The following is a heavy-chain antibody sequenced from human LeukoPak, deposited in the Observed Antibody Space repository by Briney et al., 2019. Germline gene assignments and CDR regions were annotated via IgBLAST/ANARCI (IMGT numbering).Heavy chain of an antibody. CDR3: VKDLSTIAVAGRDYYYGMDV. Sequence: GRSLRLSCAASGFTFDDYAMHWVRQAPGKGLEWVSGISWNSGSIGYADSVKGRFTISRDNAKNSLYLQMNSLRAEDTALYYCVKDLSTIAVAGRDYYYGMDVWGQGTTVTVSS. CDR2: ISWNSGSI. J-gene: IGHJ6*02. D-gene: IGHD6-19*01. CDR1: GFTFDDYA. V-gene: IGHV3-9*01.